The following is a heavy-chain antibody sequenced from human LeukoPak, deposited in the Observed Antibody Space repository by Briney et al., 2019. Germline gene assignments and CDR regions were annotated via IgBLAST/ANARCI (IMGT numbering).Heavy chain of an antibody. CDR3: AKDQEWLVHWNWFDP. V-gene: IGHV3-48*01. D-gene: IGHD6-19*01. J-gene: IGHJ5*02. CDR2: ISSSSATI. CDR1: GFSFSDYS. Sequence: SGGSLRLSCAASGFSFSDYSMEWVRQAPGKGLEWISYISSSSATIYYAGSVRGRFTTSRDKAKNSLYLQMNSLRAEDTAVYYCAKDQEWLVHWNWFDPWGQGTLVTVSS.